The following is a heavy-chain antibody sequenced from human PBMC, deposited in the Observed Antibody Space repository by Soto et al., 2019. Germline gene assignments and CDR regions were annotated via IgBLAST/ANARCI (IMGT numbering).Heavy chain of an antibody. Sequence: AGGSLRLSCAASGFTFSSYGMHWVRQAPGKGLEWVAVIWYDGSNKYYADSVKGRFTISRDNSKNTLYLQMNSLRAEDTAVYYCARAGIAVVSPYFDYWGQGTLVTVSS. CDR3: ARAGIAVVSPYFDY. J-gene: IGHJ4*02. D-gene: IGHD6-19*01. V-gene: IGHV3-33*01. CDR1: GFTFSSYG. CDR2: IWYDGSNK.